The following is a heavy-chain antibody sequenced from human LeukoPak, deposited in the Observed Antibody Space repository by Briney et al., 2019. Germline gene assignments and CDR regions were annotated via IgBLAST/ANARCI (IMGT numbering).Heavy chain of an antibody. D-gene: IGHD6-19*01. CDR2: IDNSGSN. CDR3: ASGAGWLIDY. Sequence: SETLSLTCSVSGGPIDSVSWNWIRQPPGKGLEWIGYIDNSGSNKYNPSLQSQITMSRDTSKKQFSLKLTSVTAADTAMYYCASGAGWLIDYWGQGTMVSVSS. V-gene: IGHV4-4*08. J-gene: IGHJ4*02. CDR1: GGPIDSVS.